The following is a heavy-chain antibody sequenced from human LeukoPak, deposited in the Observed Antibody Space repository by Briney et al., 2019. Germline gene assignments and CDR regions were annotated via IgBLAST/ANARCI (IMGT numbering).Heavy chain of an antibody. V-gene: IGHV1-58*02. CDR3: AAHRRSSTSCSVSCPLDY. Sequence: TSVKVSCKASGFTFTSSAMQWVRQARGQRLEWIGWIVVGSGNTNYAQKFHERVTITRDMSTSTASMERSSLRAEDTAVYYCAAHRRSSTSCSVSCPLDYWGQGTLVTVSS. J-gene: IGHJ4*02. CDR2: IVVGSGNT. D-gene: IGHD2-2*01. CDR1: GFTFTSSA.